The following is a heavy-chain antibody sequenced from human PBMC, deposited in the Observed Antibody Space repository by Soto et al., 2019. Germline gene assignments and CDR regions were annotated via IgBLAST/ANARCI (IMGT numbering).Heavy chain of an antibody. CDR1: GGSISSSSYY. J-gene: IGHJ5*02. Sequence: QLQLQESGPGLVKPSETLSLTCTVSGGSISSSSYYWGWIRQPPGKGLEWIGSIYYSGSTYYNPSLKSRVTISVDTSKNQFSLKLSSVTAADTAVYYCARQFKVGGYDPASKAWFDPWGQGTLVTVSS. CDR2: IYYSGST. V-gene: IGHV4-39*01. CDR3: ARQFKVGGYDPASKAWFDP. D-gene: IGHD5-12*01.